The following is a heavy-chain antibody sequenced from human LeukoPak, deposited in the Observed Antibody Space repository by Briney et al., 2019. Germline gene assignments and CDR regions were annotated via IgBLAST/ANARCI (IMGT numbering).Heavy chain of an antibody. Sequence: PSGTLSLTCAVSGGSISSSNWWSWVRQPPGKGLEWIGEIYHSGSTNYNPSFKSRVTISVDKSKNQFSLKLSSVTAAGTAVYYCASYYYDSSGYYVSYWGQGTLVTVSS. J-gene: IGHJ4*02. D-gene: IGHD3-22*01. CDR1: GGSISSSNW. V-gene: IGHV4-4*02. CDR3: ASYYYDSSGYYVSY. CDR2: IYHSGST.